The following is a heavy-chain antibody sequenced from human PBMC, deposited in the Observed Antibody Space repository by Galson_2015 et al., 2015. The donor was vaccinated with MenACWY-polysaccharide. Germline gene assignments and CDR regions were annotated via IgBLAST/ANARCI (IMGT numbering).Heavy chain of an antibody. Sequence: SETLSLTCAVYGGSFSGYYWSWIRQPPGKGLEWIGEINHSGSTNYNPSLKSRVTISVDMSKNQFSLKLSSVTAADTAVYYCARGDLIAAAAPGGFDYWAREPWSPSPQ. J-gene: IGHJ4*02. CDR2: INHSGST. CDR1: GGSFSGYY. D-gene: IGHD6-13*01. CDR3: ARGDLIAAAAPGGFDY. V-gene: IGHV4-34*01.